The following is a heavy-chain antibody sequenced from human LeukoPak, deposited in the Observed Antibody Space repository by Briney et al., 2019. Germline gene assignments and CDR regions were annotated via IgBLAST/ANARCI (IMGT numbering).Heavy chain of an antibody. Sequence: SETLSLTCAVYGGSFSGYYWSWIRQPPGKGLEWIGEINHSGSTNYNPSLKSRVTISVDTSKNQFSLKLSSVTAADTAVYYCARGYYGSGSHCCHMDVWGKGTTITVS. CDR1: GGSFSGYY. D-gene: IGHD3-10*01. J-gene: IGHJ6*03. CDR3: ARGYYGSGSHCCHMDV. V-gene: IGHV4-34*01. CDR2: INHSGST.